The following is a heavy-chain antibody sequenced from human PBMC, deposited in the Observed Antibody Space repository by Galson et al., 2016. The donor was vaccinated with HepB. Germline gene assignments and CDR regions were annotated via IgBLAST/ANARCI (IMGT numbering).Heavy chain of an antibody. Sequence: SLRLSCADSGFIFSSYWMSWIRQAPGKGLEWVANIKEDGREKKYVDSVKGRFIISRDNAKNSVYLQMNSLRAEDTAVYYCAKGRGTVSPDYWGQGTLVTVSS. CDR2: IKEDGREK. D-gene: IGHD1-14*01. CDR3: AKGRGTVSPDY. V-gene: IGHV3-7*03. CDR1: GFIFSSYW. J-gene: IGHJ4*02.